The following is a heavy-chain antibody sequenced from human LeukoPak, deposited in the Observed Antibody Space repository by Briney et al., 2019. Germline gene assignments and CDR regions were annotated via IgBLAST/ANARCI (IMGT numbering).Heavy chain of an antibody. CDR2: ISYDGSNK. V-gene: IGHV3-30*04. Sequence: PGRSLRLSCAASGFTFSSYAMHWVRQAPGKGLEWVAVISYDGSNKYYADSVKGRFTISRDNSKNTLYLQMNSLRAEDTAVYYCARATYYYGSGSSVYYGMDVWGKGTTVTVSS. D-gene: IGHD3-10*01. CDR3: ARATYYYGSGSSVYYGMDV. J-gene: IGHJ6*04. CDR1: GFTFSSYA.